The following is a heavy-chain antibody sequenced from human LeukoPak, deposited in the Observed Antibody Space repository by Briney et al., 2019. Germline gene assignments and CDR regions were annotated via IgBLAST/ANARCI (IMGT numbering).Heavy chain of an antibody. J-gene: IGHJ5*02. CDR3: ARSPSHNWFDH. V-gene: IGHV3-30*04. CDR2: MSLNGVNK. Sequence: GKSLRLSCVTSGFTFTQHTIHWVRQPPGKGLEWVAVMSLNGVNKYYADSVKGRFTISRDNSKNTIYLQMNSLTTNDTALYYCARSPSHNWFDHWGQGTLVTVSS. CDR1: GFTFTQHT.